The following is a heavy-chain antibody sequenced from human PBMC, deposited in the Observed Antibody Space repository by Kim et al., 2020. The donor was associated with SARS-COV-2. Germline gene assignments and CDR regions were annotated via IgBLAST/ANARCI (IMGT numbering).Heavy chain of an antibody. J-gene: IGHJ4*02. CDR1: GGSISSSSYY. CDR2: FYYSGST. CDR3: ARGAFIYYFDY. V-gene: IGHV4-39*01. Sequence: SETLSLTCTVSGGSISSSSYYWGWIRQPPGKGLEWIGSFYYSGSTYYNPSVKSRVTISVDMSKNQFSLKLSSVTAADTAVYYCARGAFIYYFDYWGQGTLVTVSS. D-gene: IGHD2-21*01.